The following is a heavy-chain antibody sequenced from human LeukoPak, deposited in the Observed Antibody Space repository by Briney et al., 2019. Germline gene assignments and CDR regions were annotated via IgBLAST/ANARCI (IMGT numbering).Heavy chain of an antibody. V-gene: IGHV3-30*04. J-gene: IGHJ4*02. Sequence: SGGSLRLSCAASGFTFSSHAMHWVRQAPGKGLEWVAVISYDGSNKYYADSVKGRFTISRDNSKNTLYLQMNSLRAEDTAVYYCARDRVGATLYFDYWGQGTLVTVSS. CDR3: ARDRVGATLYFDY. CDR2: ISYDGSNK. D-gene: IGHD1-26*01. CDR1: GFTFSSHA.